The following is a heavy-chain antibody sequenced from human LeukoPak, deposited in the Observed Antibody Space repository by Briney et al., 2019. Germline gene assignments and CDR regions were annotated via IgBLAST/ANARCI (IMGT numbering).Heavy chain of an antibody. D-gene: IGHD3-10*01. V-gene: IGHV1-46*03. J-gene: IGHJ4*02. CDR1: GYTFTSYY. CDR2: INPSGGST. CDR3: ARDSVRERALDY. Sequence: ASVKVSCKXSGYTFTSYYMHWVRQAPGQGLEWMGIINPSGGSTSYAQKFQGRVTMTRDTSTSTVYMELSSLRSEDTAVYYCARDSVRERALDYWGQGTLVTVSS.